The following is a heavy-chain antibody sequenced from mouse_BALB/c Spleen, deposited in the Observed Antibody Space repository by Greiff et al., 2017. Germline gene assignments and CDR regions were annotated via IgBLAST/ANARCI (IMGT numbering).Heavy chain of an antibody. CDR3: ARTLLYDYDGRGSSMDY. V-gene: IGHV2-6-4*01. J-gene: IGHJ4*01. Sequence: VQVVESGPGLVAPSQSLSITCTVSGFSLSRYSVHWVRQPPGKGLEWLGMIWGGGSTDYNSALKSRLSISKDNSKSQVFLKMNSLQTDDTAMYYCARTLLYDYDGRGSSMDYWGQGTSVTVSS. CDR2: IWGGGST. D-gene: IGHD2-4*01. CDR1: GFSLSRYS.